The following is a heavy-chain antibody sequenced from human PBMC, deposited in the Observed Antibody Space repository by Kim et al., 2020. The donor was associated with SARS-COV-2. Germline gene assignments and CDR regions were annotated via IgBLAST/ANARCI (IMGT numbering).Heavy chain of an antibody. J-gene: IGHJ4*02. Sequence: LRSRVTMSADTSKNQFSLKLNSVTAADTAMYYCARESRVTIFGVVAYYFDSWGQGTLVTVSS. D-gene: IGHD3-3*01. CDR3: ARESRVTIFGVVAYYFDS. V-gene: IGHV4-4*06.